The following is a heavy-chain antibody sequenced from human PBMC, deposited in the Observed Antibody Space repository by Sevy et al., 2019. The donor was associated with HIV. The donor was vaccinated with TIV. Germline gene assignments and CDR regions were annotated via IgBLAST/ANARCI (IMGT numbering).Heavy chain of an antibody. CDR1: GFTFSNAW. CDR3: TTDLIVVVPAAIPTFDY. CDR2: IKSKTDGGTT. D-gene: IGHD2-2*01. V-gene: IGHV3-15*01. J-gene: IGHJ4*02. Sequence: GGSLRLSCAASGFTFSNAWMSWVRQAPGKGLEWVGRIKSKTDGGTTDYAAPVKGRFTISRDDSKNTLYLQMNSLKTENTDVYYCTTDLIVVVPAAIPTFDYWGQGTLVTVSS.